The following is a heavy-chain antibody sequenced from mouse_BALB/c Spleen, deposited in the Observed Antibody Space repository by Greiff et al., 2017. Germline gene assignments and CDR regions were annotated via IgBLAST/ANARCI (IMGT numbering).Heavy chain of an antibody. V-gene: IGHV1-4*02. CDR1: GYTFTSYT. CDR2: INPSSGYT. J-gene: IGHJ3*01. CDR3: ARAYYDYPAWFAY. Sequence: VQVVESAAELARPGASVKMSCKASGYTFTSYTMHWVKQRPGQGLEWIGYINPSSGYTEYNQKFKDKTTLTADKSSSTAYMQLSSLTSEDSAVYYCARAYYDYPAWFAYWGQGTLVTVSA. D-gene: IGHD2-4*01.